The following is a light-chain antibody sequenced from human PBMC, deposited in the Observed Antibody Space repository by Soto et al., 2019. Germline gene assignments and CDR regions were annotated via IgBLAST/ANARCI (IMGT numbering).Light chain of an antibody. V-gene: IGKV3-20*01. J-gene: IGKJ1*01. CDR1: QSVSRSY. CDR2: GAS. Sequence: ELVLTQSPGTLSLSPGERATLSCRGSQSVSRSYLAWYQQKPGQAPRVLIYGASSRATGIPDRFSGSGSGTDFTLTISRLEPEDFAVYYCQQYGSSQTFGQGTKVDIK. CDR3: QQYGSSQT.